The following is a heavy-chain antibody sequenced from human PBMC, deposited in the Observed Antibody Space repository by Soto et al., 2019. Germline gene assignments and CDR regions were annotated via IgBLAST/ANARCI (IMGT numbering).Heavy chain of an antibody. D-gene: IGHD3-10*01. Sequence: PGGSLRLSCAASGFTFSSYWMHWVRQAPGKGLVWVSRINSDGSSTSYADSVKGRFTISRDNAKNTLYLQMNSLGAEDTAVYYCARDDALGPMTRGGMDVWGQGTTVTVSS. J-gene: IGHJ6*02. CDR2: INSDGSST. CDR3: ARDDALGPMTRGGMDV. CDR1: GFTFSSYW. V-gene: IGHV3-74*01.